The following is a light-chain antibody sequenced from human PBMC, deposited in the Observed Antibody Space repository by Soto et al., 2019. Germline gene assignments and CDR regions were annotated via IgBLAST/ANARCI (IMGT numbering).Light chain of an antibody. CDR3: LKNNSYPVT. Sequence: DIQMTQSPSSLSASVGDRVTITCRASKGIRHDFGWYQQKQGKAPMRLVYTASSLQIGVPPRCSGSGSGTKFTLTISSLQPEDFATYYCLKNNSYPVTFGQGTKVEIK. CDR1: KGIRHD. J-gene: IGKJ1*01. V-gene: IGKV1-17*01. CDR2: TAS.